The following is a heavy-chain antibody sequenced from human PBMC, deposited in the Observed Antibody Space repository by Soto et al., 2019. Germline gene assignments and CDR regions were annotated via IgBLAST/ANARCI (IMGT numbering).Heavy chain of an antibody. CDR1: GGSISSYY. J-gene: IGHJ4*02. CDR2: IYYSGRT. CDR3: ARHPDYDILTGYRFDY. D-gene: IGHD3-9*01. V-gene: IGHV4-59*08. Sequence: SETLSLTCTVSGGSISSYYWSWIRQPPGKGLEWIGYIYYSGRTNYNPSLKSRVTISVDTSKNQFSLKLSSVTAADTAVYYCARHPDYDILTGYRFDYWGQGTLVTVSS.